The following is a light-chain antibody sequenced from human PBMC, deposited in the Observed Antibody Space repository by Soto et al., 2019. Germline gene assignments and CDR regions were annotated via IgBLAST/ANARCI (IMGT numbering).Light chain of an antibody. J-gene: IGLJ2*01. Sequence: QSALTQPASVSGSPGQSITISCTGTSSDVGGYNYVSWYQQYPGKAPKLMIYDVSNRPSGVSNRFSGSKSGNTASLTISGLQAEDEADYYCSSYRSSSTPVVFGGGTKLTVL. V-gene: IGLV2-14*01. CDR1: SSDVGGYNY. CDR2: DVS. CDR3: SSYRSSSTPVV.